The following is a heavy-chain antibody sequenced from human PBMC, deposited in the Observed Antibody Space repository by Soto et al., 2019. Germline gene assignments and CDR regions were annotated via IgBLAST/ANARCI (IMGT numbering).Heavy chain of an antibody. V-gene: IGHV1-46*03. Sequence: QVQLVQSGAEVKKPGASVKVSCKASGYTFTSYYMHWVRQAPGQGLEWMGIINPIGGSTSYAQKFQGRVTMTRETSTSTVYMELSSLRSEDTAVYYCARDSPPAHNIVVGPAHNWFDPWGQGTLVTVSS. CDR2: INPIGGST. CDR3: ARDSPPAHNIVVGPAHNWFDP. D-gene: IGHD2-2*01. J-gene: IGHJ5*02. CDR1: GYTFTSYY.